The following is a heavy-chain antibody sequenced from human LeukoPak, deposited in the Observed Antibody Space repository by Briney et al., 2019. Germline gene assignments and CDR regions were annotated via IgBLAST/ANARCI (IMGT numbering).Heavy chain of an antibody. J-gene: IGHJ3*02. CDR2: ISHSANT. CDR1: GYSISSDCY. V-gene: IGHV4-38-2*02. D-gene: IGHD2-15*01. CDR3: ARQGYCSGGSCYGLDAFDI. Sequence: SETLSLTCTVSGYSISSDCYWGWIRQPPGKGLEWIGSISHSANTYYNASLKSRVTISVDTSKNQFSLKLSSVTAADTAVYYCARQGYCSGGSCYGLDAFDIWGQGTMVTVSS.